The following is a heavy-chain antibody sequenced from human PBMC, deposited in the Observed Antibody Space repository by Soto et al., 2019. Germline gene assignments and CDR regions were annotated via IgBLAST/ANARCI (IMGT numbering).Heavy chain of an antibody. CDR1: GYSFTSYW. Sequence: GESLKISCKGSGYSFTSYWIAWVRQMPGKGLEWMGIIYPGDSDTRYSPSFQGQVTISADKSISTAYLQWSSLKASDTAMYYCARPREAGKYYYGVDVWGQGTTVTVS. V-gene: IGHV5-51*01. J-gene: IGHJ6*02. D-gene: IGHD6-19*01. CDR2: IYPGDSDT. CDR3: ARPREAGKYYYGVDV.